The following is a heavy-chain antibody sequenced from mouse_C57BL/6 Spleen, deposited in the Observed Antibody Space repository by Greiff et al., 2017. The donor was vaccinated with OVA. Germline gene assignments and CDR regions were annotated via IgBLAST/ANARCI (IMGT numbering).Heavy chain of an antibody. V-gene: IGHV1-52*01. J-gene: IGHJ4*01. CDR1: GYTFTSYW. D-gene: IGHD6-5*01. CDR3: ERIGTYDYDDMDD. CDR2: IDPSDSET. Sequence: VQLQQPGAELVRPGSSVKLSCKASGYTFTSYWMHWVKQRPIQGLEWIGNIDPSDSETHYNQKFKDKATLTVDKSSSTAYMQISSLASEDSAVYDCERIGTYDYDDMDDWGKGTSVTVSS.